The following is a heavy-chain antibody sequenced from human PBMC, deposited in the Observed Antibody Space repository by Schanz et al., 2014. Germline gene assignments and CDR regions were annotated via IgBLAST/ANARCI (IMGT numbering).Heavy chain of an antibody. CDR3: VRDERISSGVWFDP. CDR1: GFTFSSYA. D-gene: IGHD3-22*01. V-gene: IGHV3-74*02. J-gene: IGHJ5*02. CDR2: IDGEGTDT. Sequence: DVHLMESGGGLVQPGGSLRLSCAGSGFTFSSYAMNWVRQAPGKGLSWVSRIDGEGTDTRYADSVKGRFTISRDNARNMVFLQMSSLRADDTAVYYCVRDERISSGVWFDPWGQGTLVTVSS.